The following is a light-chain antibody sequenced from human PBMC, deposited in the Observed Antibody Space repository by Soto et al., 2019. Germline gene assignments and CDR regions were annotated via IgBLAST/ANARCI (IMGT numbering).Light chain of an antibody. CDR3: SSHAGSSNVA. Sequence: QSVLTQPASVSGSPGQSITISCTGTSSDVGSYNLVSWYQQHPGKAPKLMIYEGSKRPSGVSTRFSGSKSGNTASLTISGLQAEDEADYYCSSHAGSSNVAFGGGTKLTVL. J-gene: IGLJ2*01. CDR1: SSDVGSYNL. CDR2: EGS. V-gene: IGLV2-23*01.